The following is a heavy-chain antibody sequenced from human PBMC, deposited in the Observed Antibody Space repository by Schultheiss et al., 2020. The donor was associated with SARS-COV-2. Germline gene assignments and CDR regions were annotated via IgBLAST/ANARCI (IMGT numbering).Heavy chain of an antibody. Sequence: SETLSLTCTVSGGSISSYYWSWIRQPPGKGLEWIGEINHSGSTNYNPSLKSRVTISVDTSKNQFSLKLSSVTAADTAVYYCAREASVTTYASFDYWGQGTLVTVSS. CDR1: GGSISSYY. CDR2: INHSGST. V-gene: IGHV4-59*12. CDR3: AREASVTTYASFDY. J-gene: IGHJ4*02. D-gene: IGHD4-17*01.